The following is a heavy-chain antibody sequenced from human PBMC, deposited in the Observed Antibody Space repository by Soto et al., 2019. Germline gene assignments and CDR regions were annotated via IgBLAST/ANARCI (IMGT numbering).Heavy chain of an antibody. CDR3: ARENFGGGDGYSHGFDP. J-gene: IGHJ5*02. Sequence: SETLSLTCTVSGGSVSSGSYYLSWIRQPPGKGLEWIGYIYYSGSTNYNPSLKSRVTISVDTSKNQFSLKLSSVTAADTAVYYCARENFGGGDGYSHGFDPWGQGTLVPVSP. CDR1: GGSVSSGSYY. D-gene: IGHD2-21*02. V-gene: IGHV4-61*01. CDR2: IYYSGST.